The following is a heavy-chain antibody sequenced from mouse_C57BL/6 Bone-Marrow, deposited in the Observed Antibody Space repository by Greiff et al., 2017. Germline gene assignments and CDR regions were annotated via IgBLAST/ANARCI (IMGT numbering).Heavy chain of an antibody. V-gene: IGHV1-54*01. D-gene: IGHD1-1*01. Sequence: QVQLKQSGAELVRPGTSVKVSCKASGYAFTNYLIEWVKQRPGQGLEWIGVINPGGGGTNYTEKFQGQATLTADKSSSTAYMQRSSLTSEDSAVYFCARDCVSSPAYWGQGTLVTVSA. CDR1: GYAFTNYL. CDR3: ARDCVSSPAY. CDR2: INPGGGGT. J-gene: IGHJ3*01.